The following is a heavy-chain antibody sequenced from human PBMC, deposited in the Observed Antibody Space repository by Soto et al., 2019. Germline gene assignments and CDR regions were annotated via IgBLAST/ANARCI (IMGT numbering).Heavy chain of an antibody. CDR1: GFTLSSYW. CDR2: IKQDGSEK. D-gene: IGHD3-10*01. CDR3: ARAGHLWFGELLNRFDY. Sequence: GGSLRLSCAASGFTLSSYWMSWVRQAPGKGLEWVANIKQDGSEKYYVDSVKGRFTISRDNAKNSLYLQMNSLRAEDTAVYYCARAGHLWFGELLNRFDYWGQGTLVTASS. J-gene: IGHJ4*02. V-gene: IGHV3-7*01.